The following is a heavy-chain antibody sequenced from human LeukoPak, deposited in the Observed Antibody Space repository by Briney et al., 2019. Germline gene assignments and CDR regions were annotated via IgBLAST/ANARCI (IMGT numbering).Heavy chain of an antibody. D-gene: IGHD3-10*01. CDR1: GYTFTGYH. Sequence: GASVKVSCKASGYTFTGYHMHWVRQAPGQGLEWMGIINPSGGSTSYAQKFQGRVTMTRDTSTSTVYMELSSLRSEDTAVYYCARGRFGEFIDYWGQGTLVTVSS. V-gene: IGHV1-46*01. CDR3: ARGRFGEFIDY. CDR2: INPSGGST. J-gene: IGHJ4*02.